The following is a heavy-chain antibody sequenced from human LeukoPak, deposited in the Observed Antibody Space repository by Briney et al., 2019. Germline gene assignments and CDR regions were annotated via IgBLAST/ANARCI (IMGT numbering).Heavy chain of an antibody. J-gene: IGHJ4*02. CDR2: IYYSGST. D-gene: IGHD6-19*01. CDR1: GGSISSSSYY. CDR3: ARSRYSSGWYPNVFDY. V-gene: IGHV4-39*07. Sequence: SETLSLTCTVSGGSISSSSYYWGWIRQPPGKGLEWIGSIYYSGSTNYNPSLKSRVTISVDTSKNQFSLKLSSVTAADTAVYYCARSRYSSGWYPNVFDYWGQGTLVTVSS.